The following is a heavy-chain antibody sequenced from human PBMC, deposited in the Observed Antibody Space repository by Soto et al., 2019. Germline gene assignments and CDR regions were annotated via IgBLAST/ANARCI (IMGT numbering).Heavy chain of an antibody. D-gene: IGHD1-20*01. CDR2: VYYNGIT. J-gene: IGHJ4*02. Sequence: LVPICHRWTVAGGYIKNHGCSCIRQNPGKGLEWIGYVYYNGITNYNPSLKSRVTMSVDTSKNQLSLNLTSLTAADKAKYNCPGDNSDSEYWGKGTLVTVTP. V-gene: IGHV4-59*11. CDR3: PGDNSDSEY. CDR1: GGYIKNHG.